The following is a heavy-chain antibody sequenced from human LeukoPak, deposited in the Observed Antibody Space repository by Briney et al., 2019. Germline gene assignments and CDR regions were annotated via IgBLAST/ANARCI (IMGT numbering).Heavy chain of an antibody. CDR2: ITAYSDTT. V-gene: IGHV3-43*02. CDR3: ARDIGSAWFGNWFDA. Sequence: PGGSLRLSCAASGFTFDDYAMHWVRQVPGKGLEWISLITAYSDTTYYADSVKGRFTISRDNNKNSLYLQMNSLRTDDTALYYCARDIGSAWFGNWFDAWGQGTLLTVSS. D-gene: IGHD3-10*01. J-gene: IGHJ5*02. CDR1: GFTFDDYA.